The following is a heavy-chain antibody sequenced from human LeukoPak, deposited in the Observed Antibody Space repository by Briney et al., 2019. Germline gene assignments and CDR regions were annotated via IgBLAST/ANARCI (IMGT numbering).Heavy chain of an antibody. Sequence: GASVKVSCKASGYTFTSYGISWVRQAPGQGLEWMGGIIPIFGTANYAQKFQGRVTITADESTSTAYMELSSLRSEDTAVYYCARVGDYYDSSGYYGGWFDPWGQGTLVTVSS. D-gene: IGHD3-22*01. J-gene: IGHJ5*02. CDR3: ARVGDYYDSSGYYGGWFDP. CDR2: IIPIFGTA. CDR1: GYTFTSYG. V-gene: IGHV1-69*13.